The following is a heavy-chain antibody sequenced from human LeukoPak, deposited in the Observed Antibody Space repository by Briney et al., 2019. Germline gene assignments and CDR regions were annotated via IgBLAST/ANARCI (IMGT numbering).Heavy chain of an antibody. J-gene: IGHJ4*02. D-gene: IGHD1-1*01. Sequence: ASVKVSCKASGYTFVAYGISWGREAPGQGLEWVGWISCSDGETNYAQKFQGRVTMTTDTSTSTVFMELRSLKSDDTAVYYCARNWTDVENYNYWGQGTLVTVSS. CDR2: ISCSDGET. CDR1: GYTFVAYG. V-gene: IGHV1-18*01. CDR3: ARNWTDVENYNY.